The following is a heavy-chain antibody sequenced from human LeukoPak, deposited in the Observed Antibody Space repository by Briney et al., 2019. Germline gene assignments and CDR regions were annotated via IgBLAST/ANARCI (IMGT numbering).Heavy chain of an antibody. CDR3: AKDLGYSYGYYYGMDV. CDR1: GFTFSSYA. D-gene: IGHD5-18*01. CDR2: ISYDGSNK. V-gene: IGHV3-30*04. Sequence: PGRSLRLSCAASGFTFSSYAMHWVRQAPGKGLEWVAVISYDGSNKYYADSVKGRFTISRDNSKNTLYLQMNSLRAEDTALYYCAKDLGYSYGYYYGMDVWGQGTTVTVSS. J-gene: IGHJ6*02.